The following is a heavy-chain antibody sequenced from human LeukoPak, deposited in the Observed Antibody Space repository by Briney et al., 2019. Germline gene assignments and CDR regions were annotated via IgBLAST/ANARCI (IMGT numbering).Heavy chain of an antibody. D-gene: IGHD5-18*01. Sequence: PGGSLRLSCAGSGFTFSSYSMKGVRQAPGKGLEGVANIKKDGSEKYYVDSVKGRFTISRDNAKTSLYLQMISLRAEDTAVYYCARHLSGVTGYTYGRGIDYWGQGTLVTVSS. CDR1: GFTFSSYS. V-gene: IGHV3-7*01. CDR3: ARHLSGVTGYTYGRGIDY. J-gene: IGHJ4*02. CDR2: IKKDGSEK.